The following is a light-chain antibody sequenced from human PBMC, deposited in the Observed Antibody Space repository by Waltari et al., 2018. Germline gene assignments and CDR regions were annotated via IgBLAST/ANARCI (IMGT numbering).Light chain of an antibody. CDR2: AAS. CDR1: QRISTW. J-gene: IGKJ1*01. CDR3: QQYNDYLGT. Sequence: DIQMPQSPSTLSASVGDRVTITCRASQRISTWLAWYQQKPGKAPKLLIYAASHLESGVPSRFSGSGSGTEFTLTISSLQPDDFATYYCQQYNDYLGTFGPGTKVEI. V-gene: IGKV1-5*03.